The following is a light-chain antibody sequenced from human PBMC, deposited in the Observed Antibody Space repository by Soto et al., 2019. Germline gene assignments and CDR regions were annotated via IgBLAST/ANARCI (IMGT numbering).Light chain of an antibody. V-gene: IGKV1-5*03. CDR3: QQYDSSPFT. CDR1: QSINNW. J-gene: IGKJ4*02. Sequence: DIQMTQSPSTLSASEGDRVTITCRASQSINNWLAWYQQKPGKAPKLLISKASNLKSGVPSRFSGTGSGTDFTLIISRLQSDDFASYHCQQYDSSPFTFGGGTKVEI. CDR2: KAS.